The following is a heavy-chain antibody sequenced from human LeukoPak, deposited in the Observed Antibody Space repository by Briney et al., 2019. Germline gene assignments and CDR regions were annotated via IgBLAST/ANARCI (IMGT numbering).Heavy chain of an antibody. Sequence: ASVKVSCKASGYTFTSYGISWVRQAPGQGLERMGWISAYNGNTNYAQKLQGRVTMTTDTSTSTAYMELRSLRSDDTAVYYCASFRIAVANYGMDVWGQGTTVTVSS. CDR1: GYTFTSYG. CDR3: ASFRIAVANYGMDV. CDR2: ISAYNGNT. V-gene: IGHV1-18*01. D-gene: IGHD6-19*01. J-gene: IGHJ6*02.